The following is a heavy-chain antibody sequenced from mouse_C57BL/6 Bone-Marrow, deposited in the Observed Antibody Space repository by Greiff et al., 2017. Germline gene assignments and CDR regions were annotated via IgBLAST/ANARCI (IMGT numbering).Heavy chain of an antibody. CDR3: ARKGRNYFDY. CDR1: GYTFTSYW. J-gene: IGHJ2*01. V-gene: IGHV1-55*01. Sequence: QVQLQQPGAELVKPGASVKMSCKASGYTFTSYWITWVKQRPGQGLEWIGNIYPGSGSTNYNEKFKSKATLTVDTSSSTAYMQLSILTSEDAAVYYWARKGRNYFDYWGQGTTLTVSS. CDR2: IYPGSGST.